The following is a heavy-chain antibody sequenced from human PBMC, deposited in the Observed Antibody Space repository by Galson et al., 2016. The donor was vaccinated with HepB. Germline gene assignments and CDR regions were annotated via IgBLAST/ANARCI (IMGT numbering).Heavy chain of an antibody. Sequence: SLRLSCAASGFTFSNHYMRWIRQAPGKGLEWVAYISSYITYTNYADSVKGRFTISRDNAKKSLYLQMNSLRAQDTAVYYCARRIYSFGYYFDYWGQGILVTVSS. CDR1: GFTFSNHY. CDR2: ISSYITYT. V-gene: IGHV3-11*06. J-gene: IGHJ4*02. CDR3: ARRIYSFGYYFDY. D-gene: IGHD2-21*01.